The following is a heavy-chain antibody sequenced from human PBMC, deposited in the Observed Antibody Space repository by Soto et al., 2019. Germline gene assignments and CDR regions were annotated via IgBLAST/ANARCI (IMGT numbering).Heavy chain of an antibody. CDR1: GFTFSSYA. CDR3: AGNPGGTDFAEWTYYFDY. J-gene: IGHJ4*02. CDR2: ISYDGSNK. Sequence: QVQLVESGGGVVQPGRSLRLSCAASGFTFSSYAMHWVRQAPGKGLEWVAVISYDGSNKYYADSVKGRFTISRDNSKNTLDPQMNMLRAEETGGFFGAGNPGGTDFAEWTYYFDYWGQGTLVTVSS. V-gene: IGHV3-30-3*01. D-gene: IGHD3-3*01.